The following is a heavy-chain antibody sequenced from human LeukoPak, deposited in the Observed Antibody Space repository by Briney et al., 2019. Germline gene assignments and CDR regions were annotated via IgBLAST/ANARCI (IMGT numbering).Heavy chain of an antibody. CDR1: GFTFSDHY. V-gene: IGHV3-74*01. J-gene: IGHJ4*02. Sequence: GGSLRLSCAASGFTFSDHYMSGIRQAPGKGLVWVSRINSDGSSTSYADSVKGRFTISRDNPKNTLYLQMNSLRAEDTAVYYCARGPYYYDSSALGYWGQGTLVTVSS. CDR2: INSDGSST. D-gene: IGHD3-22*01. CDR3: ARGPYYYDSSALGY.